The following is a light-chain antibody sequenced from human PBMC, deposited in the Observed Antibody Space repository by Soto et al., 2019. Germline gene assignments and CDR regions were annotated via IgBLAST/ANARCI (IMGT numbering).Light chain of an antibody. J-gene: IGKJ3*01. CDR2: DAS. Sequence: AIQLTQSPSSLSASVGDRVTITCRASQVISSALAWYRQKPGKPPKLLIYDASRLESGVPSRFSGSGSGTDFTLTISSLQPEDFTTYYCQQFSDYPFTFGPGTRVDIK. CDR3: QQFSDYPFT. CDR1: QVISSA. V-gene: IGKV1D-13*01.